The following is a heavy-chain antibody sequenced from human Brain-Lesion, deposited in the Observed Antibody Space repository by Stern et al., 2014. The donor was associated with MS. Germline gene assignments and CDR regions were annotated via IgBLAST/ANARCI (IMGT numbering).Heavy chain of an antibody. CDR2: IYYSGNT. CDR1: GGSVSSTSYA. CDR3: AGEEDIRYCSGGSCTGNWFDP. Sequence: VQLVESGPGLVKPSETLSLTCTVAGGSVSSTSYAWAWIRQPPGKGLEWIGTIYYSGNTYYCPSLKSRLTISRDASKNQFSLQLRSVTAADTAVYYCAGEEDIRYCSGGSCTGNWFDPWGQGTLVTVSS. D-gene: IGHD2-15*01. J-gene: IGHJ5*02. V-gene: IGHV4-39*01.